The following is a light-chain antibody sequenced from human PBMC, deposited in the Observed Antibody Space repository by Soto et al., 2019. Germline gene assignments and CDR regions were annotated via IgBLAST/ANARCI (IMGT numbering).Light chain of an antibody. J-gene: IGKJ2*01. CDR2: GAS. Sequence: EIVLTQSPGTLSLSPGERATLSCRASQSVSSSYLAWYQQKPGQAPRLLIYGASSRATGIPDRFSGSGSGTDFTLPISRLEPEDFEVYYCQQYGSSPPVYTFGQGTKLEIK. CDR1: QSVSSSY. CDR3: QQYGSSPPVYT. V-gene: IGKV3-20*01.